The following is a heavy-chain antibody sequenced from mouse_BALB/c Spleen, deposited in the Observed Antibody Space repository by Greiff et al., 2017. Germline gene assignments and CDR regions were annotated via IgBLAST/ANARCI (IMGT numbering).Heavy chain of an antibody. V-gene: IGHV5-4*02. CDR3: ARDYYGSSPY. J-gene: IGHJ3*01. Sequence: DVKLVESGGGLVKPGGSLKLSCAASGFTFSDYYMYWVRQTPEKRLEWVATISDGGSYTYYPDSVKGRFTISRDNAKNNLYLQMSSLKSEDTAMYYCARDYYGSSPYWGQGTLVTVSA. CDR2: ISDGGSYT. D-gene: IGHD1-1*01. CDR1: GFTFSDYY.